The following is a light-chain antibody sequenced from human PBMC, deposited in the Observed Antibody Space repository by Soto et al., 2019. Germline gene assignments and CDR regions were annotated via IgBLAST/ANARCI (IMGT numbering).Light chain of an antibody. CDR2: GNT. J-gene: IGLJ1*01. Sequence: VLTQPPSVSGAPGQRVTISCTGSSSNIGAGYDVHWYQQLPGTAPKLLIYGNTNRPSGVPDRFSASKSGTSASLAITGLQAEDEADYYCQSHDNSLRGYVLGTGTKVTV. CDR1: SSNIGAGYD. CDR3: QSHDNSLRGYV. V-gene: IGLV1-40*01.